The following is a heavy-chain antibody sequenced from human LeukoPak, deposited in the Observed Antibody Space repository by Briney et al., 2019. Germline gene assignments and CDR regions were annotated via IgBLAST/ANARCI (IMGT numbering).Heavy chain of an antibody. V-gene: IGHV4-59*01. J-gene: IGHJ4*02. D-gene: IGHD3-3*01. CDR3: ARLSLWSGYLDY. CDR2: IYYSGST. Sequence: SETLSLTCTVSGGSISSYYWSWIRQPPGKGLEWIGYIYYSGSTNYNPSLKSRVTISVDTSKNQFSLKLSSVTAAGTAVYYCARLSLWSGYLDYWGQGTLVTVSS. CDR1: GGSISSYY.